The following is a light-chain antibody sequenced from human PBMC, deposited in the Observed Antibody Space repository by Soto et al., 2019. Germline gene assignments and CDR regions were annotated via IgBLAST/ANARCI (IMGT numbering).Light chain of an antibody. Sequence: DIQMTQSPSSLSASVGDRITITCRASETITSYLHWYQQIPGKAPRLLIFLASNLQRGVPSRFSGSGSGTNFTLTISGLQPEDFAIYFCQQSCTPQITFGGGTKVDIK. J-gene: IGKJ4*01. V-gene: IGKV1-39*01. CDR2: LAS. CDR1: ETITSY. CDR3: QQSCTPQIT.